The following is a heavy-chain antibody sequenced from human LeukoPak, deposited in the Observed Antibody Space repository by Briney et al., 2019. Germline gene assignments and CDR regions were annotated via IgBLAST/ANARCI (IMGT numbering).Heavy chain of an antibody. D-gene: IGHD3-10*01. Sequence: GGSLRLSCAASGFTVSSNYMSWVRQAPGEGLEWVSVIYSGGSTYYADSVKGRFTISRDNSKNTLYLQMNSLRAEDTAVYYCARDITMVRGVIIANFDAFDIWGQGTMVTVSS. J-gene: IGHJ3*02. V-gene: IGHV3-66*01. CDR2: IYSGGST. CDR3: ARDITMVRGVIIANFDAFDI. CDR1: GFTVSSNY.